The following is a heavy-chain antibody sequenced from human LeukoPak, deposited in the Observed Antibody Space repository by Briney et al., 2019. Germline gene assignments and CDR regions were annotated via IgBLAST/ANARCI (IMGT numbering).Heavy chain of an antibody. CDR2: IKFHGHET. CDR1: GSTNA. Sequence: PGGSLRLSCVDSGSTNAMHWVRQAPGKGLEWVAFIKFHGHETFYADSVEGRFTFSRDNSRNTVYLQMNSLRSEDTAVYYCAREAPICRNADCRTGFDYWGQGTLVAVSS. J-gene: IGHJ4*02. CDR3: AREAPICRNADCRTGFDY. D-gene: IGHD1-1*01. V-gene: IGHV3-30*04.